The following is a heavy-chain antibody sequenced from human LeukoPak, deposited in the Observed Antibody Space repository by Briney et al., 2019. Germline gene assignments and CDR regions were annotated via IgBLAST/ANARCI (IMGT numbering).Heavy chain of an antibody. J-gene: IGHJ5*02. CDR1: GYTFTSYV. Sequence: GASAKVSCKASGYTFTSYVISWVRQAPGQGLEWMGWISAYNGNTNYAQKLQGRVTMTTDTSTSTAYMELRSLRSDDTAVYYCARESEMEGVPRWFDPWGQGTLVTVSS. CDR2: ISAYNGNT. CDR3: ARESEMEGVPRWFDP. D-gene: IGHD2-2*01. V-gene: IGHV1-18*04.